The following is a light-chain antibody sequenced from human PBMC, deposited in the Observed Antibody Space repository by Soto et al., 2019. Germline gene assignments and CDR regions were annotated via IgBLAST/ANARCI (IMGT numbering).Light chain of an antibody. Sequence: QSVLTQPPSVSGAPGQRVTMSCTGSSSNIGAGYDVHWYQQLPGTAAKLLIYGNSNRPSGVPDRFSGSKSGTSASLAITGLQAEDEAAYYCRSYDSSLSEGFGTGTKLTVL. CDR2: GNS. CDR3: RSYDSSLSEG. CDR1: SSNIGAGYD. J-gene: IGLJ1*01. V-gene: IGLV1-40*01.